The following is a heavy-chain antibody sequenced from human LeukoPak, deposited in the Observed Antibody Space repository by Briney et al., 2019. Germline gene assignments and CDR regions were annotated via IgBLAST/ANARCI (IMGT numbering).Heavy chain of an antibody. Sequence: GGSLRLSCAASGFTFSSYAMSWVRQAPGKGLEWVSAITGSGGSTYYADSVRGRFTISRDNSRNTLYLQMNNLRVEDTAVYYCAKGFELLTRDEDYWGQGTLVTVSS. CDR3: AKGFELLTRDEDY. CDR1: GFTFSSYA. CDR2: ITGSGGST. J-gene: IGHJ4*02. V-gene: IGHV3-23*01. D-gene: IGHD2-15*01.